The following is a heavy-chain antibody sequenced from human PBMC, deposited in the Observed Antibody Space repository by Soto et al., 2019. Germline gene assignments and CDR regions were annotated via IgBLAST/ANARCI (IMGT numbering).Heavy chain of an antibody. CDR2: LIPILGTA. CDR3: ARDSHDYIWGSYRNGMDV. Sequence: QVQLVQSGAEVKKPGSSVKVSCKASGNTFSKYAISWVRQAPGQGLEWMGGLIPILGTAKYAQKFQSRVTITADESTRTAYMELSSVRFEDTAVYYCARDSHDYIWGSYRNGMDVWGQGTTVSVSS. CDR1: GNTFSKYA. J-gene: IGHJ6*02. D-gene: IGHD3-16*02. V-gene: IGHV1-69*01.